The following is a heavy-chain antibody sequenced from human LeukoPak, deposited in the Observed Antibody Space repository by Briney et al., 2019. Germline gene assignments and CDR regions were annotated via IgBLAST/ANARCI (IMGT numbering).Heavy chain of an antibody. CDR1: GFTFSSYS. D-gene: IGHD2-2*01. CDR3: RFLDCSSTSCYVGLFDY. CDR2: IIHSGRT. V-gene: IGHV4-34*08. Sequence: SGGSLRLSCAASGFTFSSYSMNWVRQAPGKGLEWIGEIIHSGRTNYTPSLKSRVTISVDTSKNQFSLKLSSVTAADTAVYYCRFLDCSSTSCYVGLFDYWGQGTLVTVSS. J-gene: IGHJ4*02.